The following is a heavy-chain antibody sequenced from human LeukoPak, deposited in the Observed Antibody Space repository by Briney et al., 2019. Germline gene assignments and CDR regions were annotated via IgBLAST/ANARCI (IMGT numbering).Heavy chain of an antibody. J-gene: IGHJ4*02. Sequence: GGSLRLSCAASGFTFSSYWMSWVRQAPGKGLVWVSRINSDGSTTSYADSVKGRFTISRDNAKNTLYLQMNSLRAEDTAVYFCATQYYYDSSGYYREHDYWGQGTPVTVSS. CDR3: ATQYYYDSSGYYREHDY. CDR2: INSDGSTT. V-gene: IGHV3-74*01. CDR1: GFTFSSYW. D-gene: IGHD3-22*01.